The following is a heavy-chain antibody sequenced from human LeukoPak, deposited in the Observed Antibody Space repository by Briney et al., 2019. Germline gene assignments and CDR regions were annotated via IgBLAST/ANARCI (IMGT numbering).Heavy chain of an antibody. V-gene: IGHV3-30*18. CDR3: AKIAPVDDSSALGDY. CDR2: ISYDGSNK. Sequence: PGGSLRLSCAASGFTFSSYGMHWVRQAPGKGLQWVAVISYDGSNKYYADAVKGRFTISRDNSKNTLSLQMNSLRVEDTPVYYCAKIAPVDDSSALGDYWGQGTLVAVSS. CDR1: GFTFSSYG. J-gene: IGHJ4*02. D-gene: IGHD3-22*01.